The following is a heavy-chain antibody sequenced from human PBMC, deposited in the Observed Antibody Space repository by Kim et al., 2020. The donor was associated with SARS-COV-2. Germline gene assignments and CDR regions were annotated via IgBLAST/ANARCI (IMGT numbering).Heavy chain of an antibody. D-gene: IGHD2-15*01. CDR3: AANVVVVVAATGWFDT. CDR2: IVVGSGNT. J-gene: IGHJ5*02. V-gene: IGHV1-58*01. Sequence: SVKVSCKASGFTFTSSAVQWVRQARGQRLEWIGWIVVGSGNTNYAQKFQERVTITRDMSTSTAYMELSSLRSEDTAVYYCAANVVVVVAATGWFDTWGQGTLVTVSS. CDR1: GFTFTSSA.